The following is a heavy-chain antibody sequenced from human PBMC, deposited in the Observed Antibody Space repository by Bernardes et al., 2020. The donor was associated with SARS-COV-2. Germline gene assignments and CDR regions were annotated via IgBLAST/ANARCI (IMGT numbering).Heavy chain of an antibody. CDR1: GFTFNNYA. J-gene: IGHJ4*02. CDR2: ISYEGSNR. CDR3: AKAKGLFHFLEGLTVDS. D-gene: IGHD3-3*01. Sequence: GGSLRLSCAASGFTFNNYAMHWVRQAPGKGLEWVATISYEGSNRLYADSLRGRFTTSRDHTKDTLYLQMNSLRTEDTAIYYCAKAKGLFHFLEGLTVDSWGQETLVTVSS. V-gene: IGHV3-30*18.